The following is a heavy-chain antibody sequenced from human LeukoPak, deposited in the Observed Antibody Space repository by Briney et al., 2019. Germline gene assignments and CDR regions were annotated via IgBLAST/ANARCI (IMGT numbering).Heavy chain of an antibody. CDR2: IKQDGSGK. V-gene: IGHV3-7*01. D-gene: IGHD4-17*01. J-gene: IGHJ4*02. CDR3: ARGDYALDY. Sequence: GGSLRLSXAASGFTFSSYWMSWVRQAPGKGLEWVGNIKQDGSGKYYVDSVKGRFTISRDNAKNSLYLQMNSLRAEDTAVYYCARGDYALDYWGQGTLVTVSS. CDR1: GFTFSSYW.